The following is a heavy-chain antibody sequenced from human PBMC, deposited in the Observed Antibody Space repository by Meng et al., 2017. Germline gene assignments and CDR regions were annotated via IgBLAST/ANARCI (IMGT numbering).Heavy chain of an antibody. CDR1: GGTFSSYA. D-gene: IGHD3-22*01. CDR2: IIPIFGTA. J-gene: IGHJ4*02. V-gene: IGHV1-69*01. CDR3: ARALKHYYDSSGYRVGYFDY. Sequence: VRRGQCGAEVKKPGPSVKVPCKASGGTFSSYAISWVRQAPGQGLEWMGGIIPIFGTANYAQKFQGRVTITADESTSTAYMELSSLRSEDTAVYYCARALKHYYDSSGYRVGYFDYWGQGTLVTVSS.